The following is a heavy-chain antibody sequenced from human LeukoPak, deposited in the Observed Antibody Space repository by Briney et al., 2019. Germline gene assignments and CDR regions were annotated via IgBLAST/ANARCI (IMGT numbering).Heavy chain of an antibody. CDR1: GYTFTSYG. J-gene: IGHJ4*02. CDR2: ISAYNGNT. D-gene: IGHD3-3*01. V-gene: IGHV1-18*01. Sequence: ASVKVSCKASGYTFTSYGISWVRQAPGQGLEWMGWISAYNGNTNYAQKLQGRVTMTTDTSTSTAYMELRSLRSDDTAVYYCARDPGVFNDFWSGYQYNTDYFDYWGQGTLVTVSS. CDR3: ARDPGVFNDFWSGYQYNTDYFDY.